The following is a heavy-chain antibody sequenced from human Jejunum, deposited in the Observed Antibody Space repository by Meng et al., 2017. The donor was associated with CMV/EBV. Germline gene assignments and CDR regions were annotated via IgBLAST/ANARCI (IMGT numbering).Heavy chain of an antibody. D-gene: IGHD2-2*01. CDR2: IHNSGSN. J-gene: IGHJ4*02. V-gene: IGHV4-31*02. CDR3: AREACTTTSCSYDY. CDR1: GCSISSGGYD. Sequence: CGCSISSGGYDWSWIRQHPGKGLEWIGYIHNSGSNHSNPSLASRVTMSVDTSKNQFSLKLSSVIAADAAVYYCAREACTTTSCSYDYWGQGALVTVSS.